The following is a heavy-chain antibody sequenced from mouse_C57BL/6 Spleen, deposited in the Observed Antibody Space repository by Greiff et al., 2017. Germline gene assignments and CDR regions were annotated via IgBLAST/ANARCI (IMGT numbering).Heavy chain of an antibody. CDR3: ASSGSSYGYFDV. V-gene: IGHV2-2*01. CDR2: IWSGGST. J-gene: IGHJ1*03. Sequence: VQLQQSGPGLVQPSQSLSITCTVSGFSLTSYGVHWVRQSPGKGLEWLGVIWSGGSTDYNAAFISRLSISKDNSKSQVFFKMNSLQADDTAIYYCASSGSSYGYFDVWDTGTTVTVSS. D-gene: IGHD1-1*01. CDR1: GFSLTSYG.